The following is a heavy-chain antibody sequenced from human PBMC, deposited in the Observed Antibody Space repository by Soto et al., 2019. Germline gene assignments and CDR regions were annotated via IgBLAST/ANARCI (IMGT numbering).Heavy chain of an antibody. CDR2: IIPIFGTA. Sequence: SVKVSCKASGGTFSSYAISWVRQAPGQGLEWMGGIIPIFGTANYAQKFQGRVTITADESTSTAYMELSSLRSEDTAVYYCARLYSSSWELEEPREHDYWGQGTLVTVSS. CDR3: ARLYSSSWELEEPREHDY. D-gene: IGHD6-13*01. J-gene: IGHJ4*02. CDR1: GGTFSSYA. V-gene: IGHV1-69*13.